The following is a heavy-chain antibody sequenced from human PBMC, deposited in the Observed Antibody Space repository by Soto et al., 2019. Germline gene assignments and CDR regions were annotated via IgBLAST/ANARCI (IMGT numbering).Heavy chain of an antibody. D-gene: IGHD3-16*01. V-gene: IGHV4-59*01. Sequence: QVQLQESGPGLVKPSETLSLICTVSGASMNNYYGSWIRQPPGKGLEYIGYIFYSGSADYNPSLRSRVTISVDPSNTQFPRKLGSVTVADRAVYYCARWGHSFGGVIWGRGILLTVSS. CDR2: IFYSGSA. J-gene: IGHJ4*02. CDR1: GASMNNYY. CDR3: ARWGHSFGGVI.